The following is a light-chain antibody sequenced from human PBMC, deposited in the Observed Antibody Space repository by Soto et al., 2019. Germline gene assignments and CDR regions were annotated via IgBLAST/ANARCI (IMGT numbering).Light chain of an antibody. CDR1: QSVGAN. CDR2: GAS. CDR3: QQYNNWPWT. Sequence: EIVMTQSPATLSVSPGERATLSCRASQSVGANLAWYQQKGGQAPRLLIYGASTRATGIPARFSGSGSGTEFTLTISSLQSEDFAVYYCQQYNNWPWTCGQGTKVEIK. J-gene: IGKJ1*01. V-gene: IGKV3-15*01.